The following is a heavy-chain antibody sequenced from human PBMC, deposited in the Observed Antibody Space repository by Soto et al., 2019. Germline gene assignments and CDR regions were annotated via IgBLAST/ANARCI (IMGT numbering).Heavy chain of an antibody. Sequence: SETLSLTCTVSGGSISSYYWSWIRQPPGKGLEWIGYIYYSGSTNYNPSLKSRVTISVDTSKNQFSLKLSSVTAADTAVYYCARARGIAVAGYFDYWGQGTLVIVSS. V-gene: IGHV4-59*01. CDR1: GGSISSYY. CDR3: ARARGIAVAGYFDY. CDR2: IYYSGST. D-gene: IGHD6-19*01. J-gene: IGHJ4*02.